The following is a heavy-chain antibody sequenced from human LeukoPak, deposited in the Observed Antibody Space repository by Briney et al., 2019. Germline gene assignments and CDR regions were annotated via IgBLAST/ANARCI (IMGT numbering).Heavy chain of an antibody. Sequence: GGSLRLSCAASGFTFSRYSMNWVRQAPGKGLEWVSSISISSNYIYYTDSAKGRFTISRDNAKNSLYLQMNSLRAEDTAVYYCAREQVGADFDYWGQGTLVTVSS. CDR1: GFTFSRYS. CDR2: ISISSNYI. D-gene: IGHD3-3*01. CDR3: AREQVGADFDY. V-gene: IGHV3-21*01. J-gene: IGHJ4*02.